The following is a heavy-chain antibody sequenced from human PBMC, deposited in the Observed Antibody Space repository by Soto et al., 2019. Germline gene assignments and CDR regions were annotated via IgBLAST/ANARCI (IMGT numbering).Heavy chain of an antibody. D-gene: IGHD2-8*01. V-gene: IGHV1-2*04. J-gene: IGHJ6*02. Sequence: GASGKVSCKASGYSFTDYHIHGVRQAPGQGLEWLGRINPKSGGTSTAQKFQGWVTMTTDTSISTASMELTRLTSDDTAIYYCARGDSTDCSNGVCSFFYNHDMDVWGQGTTVTVSS. CDR2: INPKSGGT. CDR3: ARGDSTDCSNGVCSFFYNHDMDV. CDR1: GYSFTDYH.